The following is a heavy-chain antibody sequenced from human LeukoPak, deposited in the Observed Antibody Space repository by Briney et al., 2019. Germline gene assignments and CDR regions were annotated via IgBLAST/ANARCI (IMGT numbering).Heavy chain of an antibody. CDR1: GYPFIKYY. D-gene: IGHD1-7*01. J-gene: IGHJ5*02. V-gene: IGHV1-2*02. CDR2: LNPNTGGT. Sequence: ASVKVSCKASGYPFIKYYIHWVRQAPGHGLQWMGWLNPNTGGTRYARSFEGRVTMTRDTSIDTAYMDLSGLTSDDTATYYCAKSLAGTTVFWWFDPWGQGTVSPSPQ. CDR3: AKSLAGTTVFWWFDP.